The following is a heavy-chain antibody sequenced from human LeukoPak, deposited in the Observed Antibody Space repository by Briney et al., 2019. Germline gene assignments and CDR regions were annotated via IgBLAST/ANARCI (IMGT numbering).Heavy chain of an antibody. CDR2: IIPILGIA. CDR3: ARDRPIVVVIDASRFDAFDI. CDR1: GGTFSSYT. V-gene: IGHV1-69*04. Sequence: SVKVSCKASGGTFSSYTISWVRQAPGQGLEWMGRIIPILGIANYAQKFQGRVTITADKSTSTAYMELSGLRSEDTAVYYCARDRPIVVVIDASRFDAFDIWGQGTMVTVSS. D-gene: IGHD2-21*01. J-gene: IGHJ3*02.